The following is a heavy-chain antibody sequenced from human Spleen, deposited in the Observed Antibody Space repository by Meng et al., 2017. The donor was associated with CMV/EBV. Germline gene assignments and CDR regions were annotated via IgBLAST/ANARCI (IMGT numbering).Heavy chain of an antibody. Sequence: GGSLRLSCVASGFTFRDYAFHWVRQAPGKGLEWVALIGYVGSDTYYAESVRGRFNISRDNSNNILYLEMNSLRAADTAIYYCARDGVGPTSVFFDYWGQGSLVTVSS. J-gene: IGHJ4*02. D-gene: IGHD1-26*01. CDR2: IGYVGSDT. V-gene: IGHV3-30*04. CDR1: GFTFRDYA. CDR3: ARDGVGPTSVFFDY.